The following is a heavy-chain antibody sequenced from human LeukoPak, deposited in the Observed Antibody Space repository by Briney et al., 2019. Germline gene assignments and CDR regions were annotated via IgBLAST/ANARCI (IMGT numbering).Heavy chain of an antibody. CDR1: GFTFSSYA. D-gene: IGHD3-10*01. CDR2: ISYDGSNK. J-gene: IGHJ6*02. V-gene: IGHV3-30*04. CDR3: AREFEVYGSGSWDYYYYGMDV. Sequence: GRSLRLSCAASGFTFSSYAMHWVRQAPGKGLEWVAVISYDGSNKYYADFVKGRFTISRDNSKNTLYLQMNSLRAEDTAVYYCAREFEVYGSGSWDYYYYGMDVWGQGTTVTVSS.